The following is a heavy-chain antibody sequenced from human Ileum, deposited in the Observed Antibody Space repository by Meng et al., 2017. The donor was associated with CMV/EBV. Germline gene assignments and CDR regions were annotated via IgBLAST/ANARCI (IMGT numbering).Heavy chain of an antibody. V-gene: IGHV3-48*03. CDR3: ARGRAVGAD. CDR2: ISSSGSTI. J-gene: IGHJ4*02. CDR1: GLTFSTYA. Sequence: GESLKISCVVSGLTFSTYAMHWVRQAPGKGLEWVSYISSSGSTIYYADSVKGRFTISRDNTKNSLYLQMNSLRAEDTAVYYCARGRAVGADWGQGTLVTVSS. D-gene: IGHD1-26*01.